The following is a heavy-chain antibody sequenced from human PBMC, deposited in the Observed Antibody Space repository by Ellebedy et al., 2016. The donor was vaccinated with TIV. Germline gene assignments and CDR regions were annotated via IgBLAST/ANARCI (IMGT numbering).Heavy chain of an antibody. Sequence: GESLKISCAASGFTFSSYAMHWVRQAPGKGLEWVAVISYDGSNKYYADSVKGRFTISRDNSKNTLYLQMNSLRAEDTAVYYCARDGGYSGSYGGWFDPWGQGTLVTVSS. D-gene: IGHD1-26*01. CDR3: ARDGGYSGSYGGWFDP. CDR2: ISYDGSNK. V-gene: IGHV3-30*01. CDR1: GFTFSSYA. J-gene: IGHJ5*02.